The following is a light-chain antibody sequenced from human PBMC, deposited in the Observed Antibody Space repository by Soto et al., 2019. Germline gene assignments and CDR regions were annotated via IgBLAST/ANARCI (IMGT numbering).Light chain of an antibody. CDR2: ATS. CDR3: QQYKKGPPWT. J-gene: IGKJ1*01. Sequence: EVVMTQSPATLSVSPGDSATLSCRASEGVGTNLAWYQQTPGQGPRLLIYATSTRATGIPARFSGTGSGTEFTLTIRGLQSEDFAIYYCQQYKKGPPWTFGQGTKVEIK. V-gene: IGKV3-15*01. CDR1: EGVGTN.